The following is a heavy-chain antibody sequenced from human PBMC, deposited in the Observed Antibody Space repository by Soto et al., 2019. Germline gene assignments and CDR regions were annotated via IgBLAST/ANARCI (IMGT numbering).Heavy chain of an antibody. CDR3: ARDFPTYYYDSSGYPLDY. CDR2: ISSSSSTI. D-gene: IGHD3-22*01. J-gene: IGHJ4*02. CDR1: GFTFSSYS. Sequence: GGSLRLSCAASGFTFSSYSMNWVRQAPGKGLEWVSYISSSSSTIYYADSVKGRFTISRDNAKNSLYLQMNSLRDEDTAVYYCARDFPTYYYDSSGYPLDYWGQGTLVTVSS. V-gene: IGHV3-48*02.